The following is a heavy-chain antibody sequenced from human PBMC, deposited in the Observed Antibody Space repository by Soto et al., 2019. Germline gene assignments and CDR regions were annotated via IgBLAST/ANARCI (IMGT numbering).Heavy chain of an antibody. Sequence: QVQLQESGPGLVKPSETLSLTCTVSGGSISSYYWSWIRQPPGKGLEWIGYIYYSGSTNYNPSLKSRVTISVDTAKNQFSLKLSSVTAADTAVYYCARLSPVGARFDPWGQGTLVTVSS. CDR3: ARLSPVGARFDP. D-gene: IGHD1-26*01. CDR2: IYYSGST. J-gene: IGHJ5*02. V-gene: IGHV4-59*08. CDR1: GGSISSYY.